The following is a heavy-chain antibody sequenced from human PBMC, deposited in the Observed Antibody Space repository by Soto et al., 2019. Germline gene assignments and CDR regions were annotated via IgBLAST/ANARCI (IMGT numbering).Heavy chain of an antibody. J-gene: IGHJ4*02. Sequence: ASGKVSCKASGYTFTSYYMHWVRQAPGQGLEWMGIINPSGGSTSYAQKFQGRVTMTRDTSTSTVYMELSSLRSEDTAVYYSARDFDNIAPAGPGWGQGTLVTVSS. V-gene: IGHV1-46*03. CDR3: ARDFDNIAPAGPG. D-gene: IGHD6-13*01. CDR2: INPSGGST. CDR1: GYTFTSYY.